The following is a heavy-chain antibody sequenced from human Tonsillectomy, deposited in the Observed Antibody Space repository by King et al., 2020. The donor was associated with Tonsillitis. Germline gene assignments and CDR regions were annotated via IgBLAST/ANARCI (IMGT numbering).Heavy chain of an antibody. CDR1: GYSFTSYW. V-gene: IGHV5-51*01. Sequence: QLVQSGAEVKKPGESLKISCKGSGYSFTSYWIAWVRQMPGKGLEWMGIIYPDDSDTTYSPSFQGQVTISVDKSISTAYLQWSSLKASDTAMYYCARSRASGWDTFDLWGQGTLVTVSS. CDR2: IYPDDSDT. CDR3: ARSRASGWDTFDL. D-gene: IGHD6-19*01. J-gene: IGHJ4*02.